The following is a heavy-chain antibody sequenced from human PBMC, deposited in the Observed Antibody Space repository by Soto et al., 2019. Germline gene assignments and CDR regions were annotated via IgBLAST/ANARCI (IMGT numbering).Heavy chain of an antibody. CDR2: IDPSDSNT. CDR3: ATLRVGFGELLTS. CDR1: GYSFTSYW. D-gene: IGHD3-10*01. J-gene: IGHJ5*02. V-gene: IGHV5-10-1*01. Sequence: EVQLVQSGAEVKKPGESLRISCKGSGYSFTSYWISWVRQMPGKGLEWMGRIDPSDSNTNYSPSFQGHVTISADKSISTGYRQWSSLKASDTAMYYCATLRVGFGELLTSWGQGTLVTVSS.